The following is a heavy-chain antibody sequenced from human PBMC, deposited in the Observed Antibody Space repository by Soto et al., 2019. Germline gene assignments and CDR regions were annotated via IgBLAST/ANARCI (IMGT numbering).Heavy chain of an antibody. Sequence: ASVKVSCKASGYTFTSYGISWVRQAPGQGLEWMGWISAYNGNTNYAQKLQGRVTMTTDTSTSTAYMELRGLRSDDTAVYYCARDPGDFWSGHFDYWGQGTLVTVSS. J-gene: IGHJ4*02. D-gene: IGHD3-3*01. V-gene: IGHV1-18*01. CDR2: ISAYNGNT. CDR1: GYTFTSYG. CDR3: ARDPGDFWSGHFDY.